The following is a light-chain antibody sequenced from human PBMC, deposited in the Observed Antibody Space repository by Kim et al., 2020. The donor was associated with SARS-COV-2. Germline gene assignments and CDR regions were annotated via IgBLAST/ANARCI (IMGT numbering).Light chain of an antibody. CDR2: GNS. V-gene: IGLV1-40*01. CDR1: SSNIGAGYD. J-gene: IGLJ3*02. Sequence: GVTSSWPGSSSNIGAGYDVHWYQQLPGTAPKLLIYGNSNRPSGVPDRFSGSKSGTSASLAITGLQAEDEADYYCQSYDSSLSGWVFGGGTQLTVL. CDR3: QSYDSSLSGWV.